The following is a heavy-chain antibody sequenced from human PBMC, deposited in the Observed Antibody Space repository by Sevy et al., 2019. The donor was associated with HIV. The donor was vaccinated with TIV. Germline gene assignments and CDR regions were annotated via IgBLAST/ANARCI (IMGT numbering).Heavy chain of an antibody. CDR1: GFTFSSYE. V-gene: IGHV3-48*03. J-gene: IGHJ4*02. CDR2: ISSSGSTI. D-gene: IGHD2-2*01. Sequence: GGSLRLSCAASGFTFSSYEMNWVRQAPGKGLEWVSYISSSGSTIYYADSVKGRFTISRDNAKNSLYLQMNSLRAEDTAVYYCARAWAGYCSSTSCYYFDYWGQGTLVTVSS. CDR3: ARAWAGYCSSTSCYYFDY.